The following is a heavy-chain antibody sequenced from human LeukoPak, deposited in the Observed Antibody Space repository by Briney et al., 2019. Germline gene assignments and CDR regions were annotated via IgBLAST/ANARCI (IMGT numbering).Heavy chain of an antibody. V-gene: IGHV3-48*03. Sequence: GGSLRLSCAASGFTFSSYEMNWVRQAPGKGLEWVSYISSSGSTIYYADSVKGRFTISRDNAKNSLYLQMNSLRAEDTAVYYCASDTSGSYAYWGQGTLVTVSS. J-gene: IGHJ4*02. CDR1: GFTFSSYE. CDR3: ASDTSGSYAY. CDR2: ISSSGSTI. D-gene: IGHD1-26*01.